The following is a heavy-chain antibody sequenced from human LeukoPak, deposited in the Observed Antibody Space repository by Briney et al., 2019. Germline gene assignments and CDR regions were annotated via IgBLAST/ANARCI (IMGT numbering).Heavy chain of an antibody. J-gene: IGHJ6*03. CDR2: ISYDGSNK. CDR1: GFTFSSYA. CDR3: AKDRLGVVPYYYMDV. V-gene: IGHV3-30-3*01. Sequence: GRSLRLSCAASGFTFSSYAVHWVRQAPGKGLEWVAVISYDGSNKYYADSVKGRFTISRDNSKKTLYLQMNSLRAEDTAVYYCAKDRLGVVPYYYMDVWGKGTRSPSP. D-gene: IGHD3-3*01.